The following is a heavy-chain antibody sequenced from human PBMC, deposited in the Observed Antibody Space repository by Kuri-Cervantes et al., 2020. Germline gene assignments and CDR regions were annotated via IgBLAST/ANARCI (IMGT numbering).Heavy chain of an antibody. CDR2: ISYDGSNK. CDR3: ARDQPKSVYYDFWSGYPNWFDP. V-gene: IGHV3-30-3*01. D-gene: IGHD3-3*01. Sequence: GESLKISCAASGFTFSSYAMHWVRQAPGKGLEWVAVISYDGSNKYYADSVKGRFTISRDNAKNSLYLQINSLRAEDTAVYYCARDQPKSVYYDFWSGYPNWFDPWGQGTLVTVSS. CDR1: GFTFSSYA. J-gene: IGHJ5*02.